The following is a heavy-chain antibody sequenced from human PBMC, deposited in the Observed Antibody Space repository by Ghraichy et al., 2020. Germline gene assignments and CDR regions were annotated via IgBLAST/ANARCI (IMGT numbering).Heavy chain of an antibody. D-gene: IGHD4-11*01. V-gene: IGHV4-59*01. J-gene: IGHJ4*02. CDR2: ISYSGTT. CDR1: TDSSSGYY. Sequence: SQTLSLTCTLSTDSSSGYYWSWIRQPPGKGLEWIGYISYSGTTRYNPSLKSRVTISVDTPEKQFSLRLSSVTSADTAVYYCARTYSDYPYYFDFWGQGVLVTVSS. CDR3: ARTYSDYPYYFDF.